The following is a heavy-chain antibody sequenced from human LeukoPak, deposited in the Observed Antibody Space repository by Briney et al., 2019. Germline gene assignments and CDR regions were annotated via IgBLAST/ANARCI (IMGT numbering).Heavy chain of an antibody. V-gene: IGHV3-7*01. CDR3: AISATARGGFDF. Sequence: GESLIHSCAASGFTLSSYRISSVHQAPGKVQERVDNMKQDGSEKYYVASVEGRFTISRDNAKNSLFLQMNSLGAEDTAVYFCAISATARGGFDFWGQGTLVTVPS. CDR2: MKQDGSEK. J-gene: IGHJ4*02. D-gene: IGHD6-25*01. CDR1: GFTLSSYR.